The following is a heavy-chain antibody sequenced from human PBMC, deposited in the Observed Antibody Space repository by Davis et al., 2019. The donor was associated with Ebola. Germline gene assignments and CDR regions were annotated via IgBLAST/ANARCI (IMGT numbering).Heavy chain of an antibody. CDR3: AKGRGLYYYYGMDV. J-gene: IGHJ6*02. V-gene: IGHV3-30*02. CDR1: GFTFSSYG. D-gene: IGHD3-10*01. Sequence: GGSLRLSCAASGFTFSSYGMHWVRQAPGKGLEWVAVLWYAGSIKYYADSVKGRFTISRDNSKNTLYLQMNSLRAEDTAVYYCAKGRGLYYYYGMDVWGQGTTVTVSS. CDR2: LWYAGSIK.